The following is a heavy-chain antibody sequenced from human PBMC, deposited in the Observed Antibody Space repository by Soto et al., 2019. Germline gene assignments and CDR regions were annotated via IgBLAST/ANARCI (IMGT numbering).Heavy chain of an antibody. CDR2: INAGNGNT. CDR3: ARGDTAYYDFWSGYYWGFDY. V-gene: IGHV1-3*01. D-gene: IGHD3-3*01. CDR1: GYTFTSYA. J-gene: IGHJ4*02. Sequence: ASVKVSCKASGYTFTSYAMQWVRQAPGQRLEWMGWINAGNGNTKYSQKFQGRVTITRDTSASTAYMELSSLRSEDTAVYYCARGDTAYYDFWSGYYWGFDYWGQGTLVTVSS.